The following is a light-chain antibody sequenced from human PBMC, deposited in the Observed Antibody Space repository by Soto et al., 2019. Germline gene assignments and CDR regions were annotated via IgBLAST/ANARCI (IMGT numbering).Light chain of an antibody. CDR1: QSVSSY. CDR2: GAS. Sequence: EIVLTQSPATLSLSPGERATLSCRASQSVSSYLAWYQQKPGQAPRLLIYGASTRATGIPARFSGSGSGTEFTLTISSLQSEDFAVYYCQQHNNWPLTFGGGTKLEIK. V-gene: IGKV3D-15*01. CDR3: QQHNNWPLT. J-gene: IGKJ4*01.